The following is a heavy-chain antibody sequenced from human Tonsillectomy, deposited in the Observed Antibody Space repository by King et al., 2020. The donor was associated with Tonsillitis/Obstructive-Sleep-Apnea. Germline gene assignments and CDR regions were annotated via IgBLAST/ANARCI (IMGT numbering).Heavy chain of an antibody. V-gene: IGHV3-48*02. J-gene: IGHJ4*02. CDR1: GFTFSSYS. Sequence: VQLVESGGGLVQPGGSLRLSCAASGFTFSSYSINWVRQAPGKGLEWVSYITPNSGTTYYADSVKGRFTVSRDDAKNSLYLQMNSLKDEDTAFYYCVRDRDSAFDYWGQGSLVTVSS. D-gene: IGHD2-15*01. CDR2: ITPNSGTT. CDR3: VRDRDSAFDY.